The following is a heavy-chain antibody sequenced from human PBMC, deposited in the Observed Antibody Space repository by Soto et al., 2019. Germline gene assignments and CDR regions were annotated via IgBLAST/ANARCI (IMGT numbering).Heavy chain of an antibody. CDR3: ARVAQPVLRPEFLVGD. Sequence: EVQLVESGGGLVKPGGSLTLSCAASGFTFSSYSMNWVRQAPGKGLEWVSSIGRGSSYVFYADSVRGRFTISRDDAKNLLHLQMNSLSVEDAALYCCARVAQPVLRPEFLVGDWGQGTRVTVSS. V-gene: IGHV3-21*06. D-gene: IGHD3-3*01. J-gene: IGHJ4*02. CDR1: GFTFSSYS. CDR2: IGRGSSYV.